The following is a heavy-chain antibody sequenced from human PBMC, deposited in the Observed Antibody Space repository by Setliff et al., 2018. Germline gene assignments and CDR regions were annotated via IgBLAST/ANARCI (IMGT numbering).Heavy chain of an antibody. D-gene: IGHD3-22*01. CDR2: VDRSGNT. CDR3: ARRDSTGYYGYSFDF. CDR1: GDSISRSTYY. V-gene: IGHV4-39*01. J-gene: IGHJ4*02. Sequence: NPLETLSLTCTLSGDSISRSTYYWGWIRQSPGKGLDWIGTVDRSGNTFYNPSLNSRVTISVDTSKNQFSLKLTSVSAADTAVYSCARRDSTGYYGYSFDFWGQGTLVTVSS.